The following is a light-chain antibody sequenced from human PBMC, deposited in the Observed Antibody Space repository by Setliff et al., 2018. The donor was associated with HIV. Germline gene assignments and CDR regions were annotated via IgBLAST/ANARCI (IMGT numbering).Light chain of an antibody. CDR2: DVS. CDR1: SNDVGGYNY. CDR3: SSYAISSPYV. Sequence: QSVLTQPASVSGSPGQSITISCTGTSNDVGGYNYVAWYQEHPGKAPKLMIYDVSNRPSGVSNRFSGSKSGNTASLTISGLQAEDEADYYCSSYAISSPYVFGTGTKVTVL. J-gene: IGLJ1*01. V-gene: IGLV2-14*03.